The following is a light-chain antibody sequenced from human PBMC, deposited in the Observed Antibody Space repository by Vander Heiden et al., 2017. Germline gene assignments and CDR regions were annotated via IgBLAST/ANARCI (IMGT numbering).Light chain of an antibody. V-gene: IGKV3-11*01. Sequence: EIVLPQSPAPLSLSPGERATLSCRASQSVSSYLAWYQQKPGQAPRLLIYDASNRANGIPARFSGSGSGTDFTLTISSLEPEDFAVYYCQQRSNWPPLTFGGGTKVEIK. J-gene: IGKJ4*01. CDR2: DAS. CDR3: QQRSNWPPLT. CDR1: QSVSSY.